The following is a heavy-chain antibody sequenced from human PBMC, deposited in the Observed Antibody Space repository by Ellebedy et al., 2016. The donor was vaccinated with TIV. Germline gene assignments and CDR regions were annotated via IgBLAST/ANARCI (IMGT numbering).Heavy chain of an antibody. CDR1: GYTFTDYY. V-gene: IGHV1-46*01. CDR2: INPSGGST. CDR3: ARDRGIFRFDY. D-gene: IGHD2-21*01. Sequence: ASVKVSCKASGYTFTDYYMHWVRQAPGQGLEWMGIINPSGGSTRHAQKFQGRVTMTTDTSTSTAYMELRSLRSDDTAVYYCARDRGIFRFDYWGQGTLVTVSS. J-gene: IGHJ4*02.